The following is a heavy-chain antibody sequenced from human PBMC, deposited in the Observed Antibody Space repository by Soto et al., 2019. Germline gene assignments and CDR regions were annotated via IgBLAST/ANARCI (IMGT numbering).Heavy chain of an antibody. CDR1: GGTFNNYA. D-gene: IGHD7-27*01. CDR2: IVACSGAP. V-gene: IGHV1-69*12. CDR3: VREALGKGWCNH. Sequence: QVQLVQSGAEVKQPGSSVKVSCKASGGTFNNYAFSWVRQSPGQGLEWVGGIVACSGAPNYAQKFKGRVTLIADESTGPAYMELSSLRLEDTAVYYCVREALGKGWCNHWGQGSLVTVSS. J-gene: IGHJ5*02.